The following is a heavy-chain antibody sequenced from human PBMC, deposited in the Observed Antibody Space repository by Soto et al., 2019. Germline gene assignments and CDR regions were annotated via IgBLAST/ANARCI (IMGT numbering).Heavy chain of an antibody. V-gene: IGHV4-59*01. CDR2: IHYSGST. CDR3: ARGYMTPTY. CDR1: GFTFSSYA. Sequence: GSLRLSCAASGFTFSSYAMSWIRQSPGKGLEWIGYIHYSGSTNFNPSLESRVTMSVDTSKNQFSLTLSSVTAADTAIYYCARGYMTPTYWGQGTLVTVSS. D-gene: IGHD1-1*01. J-gene: IGHJ4*02.